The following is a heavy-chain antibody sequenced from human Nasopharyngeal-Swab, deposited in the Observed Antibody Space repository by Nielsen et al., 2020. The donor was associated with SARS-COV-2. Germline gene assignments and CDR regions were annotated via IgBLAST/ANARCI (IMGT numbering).Heavy chain of an antibody. J-gene: IGHJ6*02. V-gene: IGHV4-59*13. D-gene: IGHD6-19*01. CDR3: ARDRAWDSSGWDYYYGMDV. Sequence: PGKGPEWIGYIYYSGSTNYSPSLKSRVTISVDTSKNQFSLKLSSVTAADTAVYYCARDRAWDSSGWDYYYGMDVWGQGTTVTVSS. CDR2: IYYSGST.